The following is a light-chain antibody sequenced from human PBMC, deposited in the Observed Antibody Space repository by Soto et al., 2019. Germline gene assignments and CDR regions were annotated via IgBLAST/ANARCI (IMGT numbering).Light chain of an antibody. Sequence: EIVMTQSPATLSVSPGERATLSCRASQSVSINLAWYQQKPGQAPTLLIYGASTRATGIPARFSGSGSGTEFTLTISNLQSEDFAVYYCQHYNNWPPWTFGQGTKVEIK. CDR2: GAS. V-gene: IGKV3-15*01. J-gene: IGKJ1*01. CDR3: QHYNNWPPWT. CDR1: QSVSIN.